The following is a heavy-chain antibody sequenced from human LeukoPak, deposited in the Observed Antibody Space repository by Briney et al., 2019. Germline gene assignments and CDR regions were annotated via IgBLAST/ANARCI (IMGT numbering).Heavy chain of an antibody. Sequence: GGSLRLSCAASGFTFSSYSMNWVRQAPGKGLEWVSYISSSGSTIYYADSVKGRFTISRDNAKNSLYLQMNSLRAEDTAVYYCARGYSSSSAGYWGQGTLVTVSS. CDR1: GFTFSSYS. CDR2: ISSSGSTI. CDR3: ARGYSSSSAGY. D-gene: IGHD6-13*01. V-gene: IGHV3-48*04. J-gene: IGHJ4*02.